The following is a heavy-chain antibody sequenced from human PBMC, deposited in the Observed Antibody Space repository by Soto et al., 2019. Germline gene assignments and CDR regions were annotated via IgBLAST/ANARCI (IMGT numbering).Heavy chain of an antibody. CDR2: ISYDGSNK. J-gene: IGHJ5*02. D-gene: IGHD3-10*01. Sequence: PGVSLRLSCAASGFTFSSYGMHWFRQAPGKGLEWVAVISYDGSNKYYADSVKGRFTISRDNSKNTLYLQMNSLRAEDTAVYYCAKDSPTFPGGSGRNWFDPWGQGTLVTVSS. V-gene: IGHV3-30*18. CDR3: AKDSPTFPGGSGRNWFDP. CDR1: GFTFSSYG.